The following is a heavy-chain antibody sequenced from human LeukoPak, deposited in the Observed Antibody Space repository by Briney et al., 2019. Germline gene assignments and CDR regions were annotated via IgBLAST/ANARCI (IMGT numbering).Heavy chain of an antibody. Sequence: GRSLRLSCAASGFTFDDYAMHWGRQAPGKGLEWVSGISWNSGSIGYADSVKGRFTISRDNAKNSLYLQMNSLRAEDTAVYYCARDPTGSWGQGTLVTVSS. CDR3: ARDPTGS. CDR1: GFTFDDYA. V-gene: IGHV3-9*01. CDR2: ISWNSGSI. J-gene: IGHJ5*02. D-gene: IGHD3-9*01.